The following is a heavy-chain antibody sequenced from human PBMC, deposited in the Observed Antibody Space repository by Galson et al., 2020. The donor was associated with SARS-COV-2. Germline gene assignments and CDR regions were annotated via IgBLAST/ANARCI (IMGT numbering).Heavy chain of an antibody. CDR1: GFTFRSYW. CDR2: IKEDGREK. Sequence: GGSLRLSCAASGFTFRSYWMSWVRHAPGKGLEWVANIKEDGREKYYVDSIKGRFTISRDNAKNSVYLQMNSLRAEDTAVYYCARDLFDGPNQYYMDVWGTGTTVTISS. D-gene: IGHD2-2*01. CDR3: ARDLFDGPNQYYMDV. V-gene: IGHV3-7*01. J-gene: IGHJ6*03.